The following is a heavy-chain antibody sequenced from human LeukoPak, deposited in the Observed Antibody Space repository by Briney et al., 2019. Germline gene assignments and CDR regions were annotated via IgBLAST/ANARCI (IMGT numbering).Heavy chain of an antibody. V-gene: IGHV3-30*02. J-gene: IGHJ4*02. Sequence: GGSLRLSCAASGFTFSSYGMHWVRQAPGKGLEWVAFIRCDGSNKYYADSVKGRFTISRDNSKNTLYLQMNSLRAEDTAVYYCAKGRGYSSSTFDYWGQGTLVTVSS. CDR3: AKGRGYSSSTFDY. CDR2: IRCDGSNK. D-gene: IGHD6-13*01. CDR1: GFTFSSYG.